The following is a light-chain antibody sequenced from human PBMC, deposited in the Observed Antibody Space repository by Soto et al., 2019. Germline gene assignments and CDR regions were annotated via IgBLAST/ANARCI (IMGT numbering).Light chain of an antibody. CDR3: QHYNRWPLT. J-gene: IGKJ4*01. V-gene: IGKV3-15*01. CDR2: DAS. Sequence: EILMTQSPATLSVSPGERVTLSCRASQSVNDNLAWYQQKPGQAPRLLIYDASTRATGIPARFSGSGFGTEFTLTITSLQSEDFAVYYCQHYNRWPLTFGGGTKVDIK. CDR1: QSVNDN.